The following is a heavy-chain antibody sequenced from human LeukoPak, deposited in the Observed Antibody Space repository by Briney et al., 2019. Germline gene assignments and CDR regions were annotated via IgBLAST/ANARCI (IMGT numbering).Heavy chain of an antibody. J-gene: IGHJ4*02. Sequence: SETLSLTRTVSGGSISSYYWSWIRQPAGKGLEWIGRIYTSGSTNYNPSLKSRVTMSVDTSKNQFSLKLSSVTAADTAVYYCAREFPRLGRVDYWGQGTLVTVSS. CDR1: GGSISSYY. CDR2: IYTSGST. D-gene: IGHD6-19*01. CDR3: AREFPRLGRVDY. V-gene: IGHV4-4*07.